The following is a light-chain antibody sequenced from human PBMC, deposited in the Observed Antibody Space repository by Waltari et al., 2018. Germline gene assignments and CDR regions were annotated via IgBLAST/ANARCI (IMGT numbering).Light chain of an antibody. J-gene: IGKJ1*01. CDR3: QQSYSTLAWT. CDR1: QDIASA. CDR2: DAS. Sequence: AIQLTQSPSSLPASVGHRITLTCRASQDIASALAWYVQKPGKAPQLLIYDASTLESGVPSRFSGSGSGTDFTLSISSLQPEDFATYYCQQSYSTLAWTFGQGTKVEIK. V-gene: IGKV1-13*02.